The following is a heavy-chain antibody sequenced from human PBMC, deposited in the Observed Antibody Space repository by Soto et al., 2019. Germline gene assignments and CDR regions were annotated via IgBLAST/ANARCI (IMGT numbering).Heavy chain of an antibody. V-gene: IGHV4-61*01. CDR3: ARDWSEI. J-gene: IGHJ4*02. CDR2: IYYSGST. CDR1: GGSVSSGSYY. Sequence: SETLSLTCTVSGGSVSSGSYYWSWIRQPPGKGLEWIGYIYYSGSTNYNPSLKSRVTISVDTSKNQFSLKLSSVTAADTAVYYCARDWSEIWGQGTLVTVSS. D-gene: IGHD3-3*01.